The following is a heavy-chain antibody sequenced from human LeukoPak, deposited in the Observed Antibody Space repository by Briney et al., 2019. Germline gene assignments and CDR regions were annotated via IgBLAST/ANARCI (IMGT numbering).Heavy chain of an antibody. V-gene: IGHV1-69-2*01. J-gene: IGHJ4*02. Sequence: GASVKVSCKASGYTFTDYYMHWVQQAPGKGLEWMGLVDPEDGETIYAEKFQGRVTITADTSTDTAYMELSSLRSEDTAVYYCATWGYSSSRDYWGQGTLVTVSS. CDR1: GYTFTDYY. CDR3: ATWGYSSSRDY. D-gene: IGHD6-13*01. CDR2: VDPEDGET.